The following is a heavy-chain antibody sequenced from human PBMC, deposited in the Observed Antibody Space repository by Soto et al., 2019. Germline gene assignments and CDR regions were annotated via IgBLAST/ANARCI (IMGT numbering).Heavy chain of an antibody. CDR3: AKDLGYSYGSCFDY. CDR1: GFTFSSYG. V-gene: IGHV3-30*18. D-gene: IGHD5-18*01. J-gene: IGHJ4*02. Sequence: GGSLRLSCAASGFTFSSYGMHWVRQAPGKGLEWVAVISYDGSNKYYADSVKGRFTISRDNSKNTLYLQMNSLRAEDTAVYYCAKDLGYSYGSCFDYWGQGTLVTVS. CDR2: ISYDGSNK.